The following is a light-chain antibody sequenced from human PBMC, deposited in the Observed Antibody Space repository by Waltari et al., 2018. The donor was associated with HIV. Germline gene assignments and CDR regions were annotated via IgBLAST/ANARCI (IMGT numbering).Light chain of an antibody. V-gene: IGLV1-51*01. CDR2: DNN. CDR3: GSWDSSLSSVV. Sequence: QSVLTQPPSVSAAPGQKVTISCSGSNSTIGNNYVSWYQQPPGTAPKPLIYDNNKRPSGIPARFSGPKSGTAATLGITGLQTGDEADYYCGSWDSSLSSVVFGGGTKLTVL. CDR1: NSTIGNNY. J-gene: IGLJ2*01.